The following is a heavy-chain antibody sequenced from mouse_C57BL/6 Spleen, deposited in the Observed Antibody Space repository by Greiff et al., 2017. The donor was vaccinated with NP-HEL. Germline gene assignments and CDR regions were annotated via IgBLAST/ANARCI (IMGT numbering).Heavy chain of an antibody. CDR2: ISNGGGST. V-gene: IGHV5-12*01. CDR1: GFTFSDYY. Sequence: EVHLVESGGGLVQPGGSLKLSCAASGFTFSDYYMYWVRQTPEKRLEWVAYISNGGGSTYYPDTVKGRFTISRDNAKNTLYLQMSRLKSEDTAMYYCARRPYDYYAMDYWGQGTSVTVSS. J-gene: IGHJ4*01. CDR3: ARRPYDYYAMDY. D-gene: IGHD6-5*01.